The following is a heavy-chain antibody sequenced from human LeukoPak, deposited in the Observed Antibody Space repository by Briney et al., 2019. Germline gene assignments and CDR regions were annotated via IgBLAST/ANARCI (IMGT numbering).Heavy chain of an antibody. D-gene: IGHD2-2*01. J-gene: IGHJ6*02. Sequence: GGSLRLSCAASGFTFSSYSMNWVRQAPGKGLEWVSSISSSSSYIYYADSVKGRFTISRDNAKNSLYLQMNSLRAEDTAVYYCARFRCCRSTSCYSGYYYYGMDVWGQGTTVTVSS. CDR3: ARFRCCRSTSCYSGYYYYGMDV. V-gene: IGHV3-21*01. CDR1: GFTFSSYS. CDR2: ISSSSSYI.